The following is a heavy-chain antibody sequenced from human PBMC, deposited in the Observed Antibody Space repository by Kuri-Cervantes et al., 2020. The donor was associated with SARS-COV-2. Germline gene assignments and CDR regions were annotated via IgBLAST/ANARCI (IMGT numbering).Heavy chain of an antibody. V-gene: IGHV3-23*01. Sequence: LSLTCAASGFTFSSNAMSGVRQAPGEGLEWVSGVSGSGVSTYYAESVKGRFTTSRDNSTNTLYQLMNSLRAEDTAVYYCAQDRDCRGYYLVDHWGQGTLVTVSS. CDR2: VSGSGVST. CDR1: GFTFSSNA. D-gene: IGHD3-22*01. CDR3: AQDRDCRGYYLVDH. J-gene: IGHJ4*02.